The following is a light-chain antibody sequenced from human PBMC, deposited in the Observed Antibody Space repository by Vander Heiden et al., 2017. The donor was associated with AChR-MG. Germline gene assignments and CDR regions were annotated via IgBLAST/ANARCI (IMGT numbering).Light chain of an antibody. CDR3: QQYNNWPPWT. J-gene: IGKJ1*01. CDR1: QSVSSN. CDR2: GAS. Sequence: EIVMTQSPATLSLSPGDRATLSCRASQSVSSNLAWYQQKPGQAPRLLIYGASTRATGIPARFSGSGSGTEFTLPISSLQSEDFAVYYCQQYNNWPPWTFGQGTKVEIK. V-gene: IGKV3-15*01.